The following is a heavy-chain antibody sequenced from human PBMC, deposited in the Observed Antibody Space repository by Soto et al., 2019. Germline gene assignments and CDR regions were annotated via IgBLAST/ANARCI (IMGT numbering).Heavy chain of an antibody. J-gene: IGHJ4*02. Sequence: QVQLVQSGAEVKKPGASVKVSCKASGYTFTSYAMHWVRQAPGQRLEWMGWINAGNGNTKYSQKFQGRVTITRDNSASTAYMELSSLRSEDTAVYYCARDPGYSYGYNWGQGTLVTVSS. CDR3: ARDPGYSYGYN. CDR2: INAGNGNT. V-gene: IGHV1-3*01. D-gene: IGHD5-18*01. CDR1: GYTFTSYA.